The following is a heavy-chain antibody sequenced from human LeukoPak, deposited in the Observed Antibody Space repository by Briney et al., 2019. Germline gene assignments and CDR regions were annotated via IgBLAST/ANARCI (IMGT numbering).Heavy chain of an antibody. CDR2: ISSSSSTI. V-gene: IGHV3-11*04. CDR3: ARSTSGYYPFFDY. J-gene: IGHJ4*02. Sequence: PGGSLRLSCATSGLTFSDYYMSWVRQAPGKGLEWVSYISSSSSTIYYADSVKGRFTISRDNAKNSLYLQMNSLRAEDTAVYYCARSTSGYYPFFDYWGQGTLVTVSS. D-gene: IGHD3-22*01. CDR1: GLTFSDYY.